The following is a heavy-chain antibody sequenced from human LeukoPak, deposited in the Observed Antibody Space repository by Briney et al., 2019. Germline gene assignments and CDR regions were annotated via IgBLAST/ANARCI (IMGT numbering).Heavy chain of an antibody. CDR3: ARDPGTVADPYFDY. J-gene: IGHJ4*02. D-gene: IGHD6-19*01. CDR2: ISSSSGHI. Sequence: PGGSLRLSCAASGFIFSSYNMNWVRQPPGKGLEWVSSISSSSGHIHYADSVKGRFTISRGNANNFLYLQMNSLRDEDSAVYYCARDPGTVADPYFDYWGQGSLVTVSS. V-gene: IGHV3-21*01. CDR1: GFIFSSYN.